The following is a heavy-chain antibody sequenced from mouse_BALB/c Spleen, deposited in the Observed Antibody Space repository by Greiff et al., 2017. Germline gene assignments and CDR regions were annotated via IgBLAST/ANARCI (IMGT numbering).Heavy chain of an antibody. CDR3: ARGDGFYSRDL. CDR1: GYSITSDYA. Sequence: EVQRVESGPGLVKPSQSLSLTCTVTGYSITSDYAWNWIRQFPGNKLEWMGYISYSGSTSYNPSLKSRISITRDTSKNHFFLQLNSVTNGDTATYYCARGDGFYSRDLWGQGTTLTVSS. CDR2: ISYSGST. D-gene: IGHD2-3*01. V-gene: IGHV3-2*02. J-gene: IGHJ2*01.